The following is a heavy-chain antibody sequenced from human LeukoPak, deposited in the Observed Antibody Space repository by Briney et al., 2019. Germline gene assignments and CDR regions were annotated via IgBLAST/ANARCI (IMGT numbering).Heavy chain of an antibody. V-gene: IGHV3-33*01. CDR3: ARDGAGFGSLNHYSSLSGYFDY. D-gene: IGHD3-10*01. CDR1: GFAFKTYA. Sequence: PGRSLRLSCAASGFAFKTYAMHWVRQVPGKGLEWVATMWFDGAKKYHADSVKGRFTISRDESKNTLHLEMNSLRVEDTAVYYCARDGAGFGSLNHYSSLSGYFDYWGQGTRVTVSS. J-gene: IGHJ4*02. CDR2: MWFDGAKK.